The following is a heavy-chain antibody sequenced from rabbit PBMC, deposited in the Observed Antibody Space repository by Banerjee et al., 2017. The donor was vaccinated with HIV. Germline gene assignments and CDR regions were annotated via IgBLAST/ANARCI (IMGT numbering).Heavy chain of an antibody. CDR1: GFSFSSNYY. Sequence: QSLEESGGDLVKPGASLTLTCTASGFSFSSNYYMCWVRQAPGKGLEWIGCIYSDSSGSTYYASWAKGRFTITKTSSTTVTLQMTSLTAADTATYFCARNVGGSAYGYFTLWGPGTLVTVS. D-gene: IGHD6-1*01. V-gene: IGHV1S40*01. J-gene: IGHJ4*01. CDR2: IYSDSSGST. CDR3: ARNVGGSAYGYFTL.